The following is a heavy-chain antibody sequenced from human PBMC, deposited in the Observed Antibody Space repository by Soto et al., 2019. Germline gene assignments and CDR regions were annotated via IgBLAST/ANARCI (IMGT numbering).Heavy chain of an antibody. D-gene: IGHD2-15*01. V-gene: IGHV1-58*01. J-gene: IGHJ1*01. CDR3: AADIVVVVAATSFQH. Sequence: ASVKVSCKASGFTFTSSAVQWVRQARGQRLEWIGWIVVGSGNTNYAQKFQERVTITRDMSTSTAYMELSSLRSEDTAVYYCAADIVVVVAATSFQHWGQGTLVTVSS. CDR2: IVVGSGNT. CDR1: GFTFTSSA.